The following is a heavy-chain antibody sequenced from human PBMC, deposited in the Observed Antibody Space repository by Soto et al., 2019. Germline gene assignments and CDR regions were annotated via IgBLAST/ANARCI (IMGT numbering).Heavy chain of an antibody. V-gene: IGHV4-59*01. CDR3: ARDTAMNIDY. D-gene: IGHD5-18*01. J-gene: IGHJ4*02. CDR1: GGSISSYY. CDR2: IYYSGST. Sequence: PSETLSLTCTVSGGSISSYYWSWIRQPPEKGLEWIGYIYYSGSTNYNPSLKSRVTISVDTSKNQFSLKLSSVTAADTAVYYCARDTAMNIDYWGQGTLVTVSS.